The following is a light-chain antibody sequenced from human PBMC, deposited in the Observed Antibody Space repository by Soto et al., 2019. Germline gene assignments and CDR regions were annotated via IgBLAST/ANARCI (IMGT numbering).Light chain of an antibody. CDR2: SNN. J-gene: IGLJ1*01. CDR1: SSNIGGDP. CDR3: AAWDDSLNGYV. V-gene: IGLV1-44*01. Sequence: QSVLTQPPSASGTPGQRVTVSCSGSSSNIGGDPVSWYQQLPGTAPKLLIYSNNQRPSGVPDRFSGSKSGTSASLAISGLRSEDEADYYCAAWDDSLNGYVYGTGTKLTVL.